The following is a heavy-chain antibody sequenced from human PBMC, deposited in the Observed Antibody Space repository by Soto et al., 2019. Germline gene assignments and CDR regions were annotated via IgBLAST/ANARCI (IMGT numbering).Heavy chain of an antibody. J-gene: IGHJ6*02. Sequence: QVQLQQWGAGLLKPSETLSLTCAVYGGSFSGYYWSWIRQPPGKGLEWIGEINHSGSTNYNPSLKSRVTISVATSKNQFSLKLSSVTAADTAVYYCARSPWYYYGSGSYRYYYYGMDVWGQGTTVTVPS. CDR2: INHSGST. D-gene: IGHD3-10*01. CDR3: ARSPWYYYGSGSYRYYYYGMDV. CDR1: GGSFSGYY. V-gene: IGHV4-34*01.